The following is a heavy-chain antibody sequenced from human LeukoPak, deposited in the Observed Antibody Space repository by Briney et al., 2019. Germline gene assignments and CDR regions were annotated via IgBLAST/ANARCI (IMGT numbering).Heavy chain of an antibody. V-gene: IGHV1-69*04. CDR1: GGTSRSYA. J-gene: IGHJ6*02. Sequence: SVKVSCKASGGTSRSYAISWVRQAPGQGLEWMGRIIPIRGIANYAQKFQGRVTITADKSTSTAYMELSSLRSEDTAVYYFARLIVVVTAIDYYYYGMDVWGQGTTVTVSS. D-gene: IGHD2-21*02. CDR3: ARLIVVVTAIDYYYYGMDV. CDR2: IIPIRGIA.